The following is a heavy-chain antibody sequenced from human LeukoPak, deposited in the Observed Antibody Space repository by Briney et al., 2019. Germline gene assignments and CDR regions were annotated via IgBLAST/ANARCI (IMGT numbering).Heavy chain of an antibody. Sequence: GGSLRLSCAASGFTFSSYEMNWVRQAPGKGLEWVSYISSSGSTIYYADSVKGRFTISRDNSKNTLYLQMSSLGVEDTAVYYCAKAADQYYYYYFYYMDVWGKGTTVTVSS. CDR2: ISSSGSTI. V-gene: IGHV3-48*03. D-gene: IGHD2/OR15-2a*01. CDR3: AKAADQYYYYYFYYMDV. CDR1: GFTFSSYE. J-gene: IGHJ6*03.